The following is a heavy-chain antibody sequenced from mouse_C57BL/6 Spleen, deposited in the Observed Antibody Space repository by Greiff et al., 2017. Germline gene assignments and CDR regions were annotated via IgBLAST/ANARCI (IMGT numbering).Heavy chain of an antibody. Sequence: QVQLQQSGPELVKPGASVKISCKASGYAFSSSWMNWVKQRPGKGLEWIGRIYPGDGDTNYNGKFKGKATLTADKSSSTAYMQLSSLTSEDSAVYFCASQTAQASHYYAMDYWGQGTSVTVSS. CDR2: IYPGDGDT. CDR1: GYAFSSSW. J-gene: IGHJ4*01. D-gene: IGHD3-2*02. V-gene: IGHV1-82*01. CDR3: ASQTAQASHYYAMDY.